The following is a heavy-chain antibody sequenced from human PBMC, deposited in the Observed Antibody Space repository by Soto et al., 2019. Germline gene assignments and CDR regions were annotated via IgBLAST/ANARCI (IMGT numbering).Heavy chain of an antibody. V-gene: IGHV1-24*01. CDR1: GYTLTEIS. J-gene: IGHJ4*02. CDR3: ATGLAVVVITHFDY. D-gene: IGHD3-22*01. Sequence: SVTVTCKVSGYTLTEISRQWVRQAPGKGLEWMGGFDPEDGETIYAQKFQGRVTMTEDTSTDTAYMELSSLRSEDTAVYYCATGLAVVVITHFDYWGQGTLVTVSS. CDR2: FDPEDGET.